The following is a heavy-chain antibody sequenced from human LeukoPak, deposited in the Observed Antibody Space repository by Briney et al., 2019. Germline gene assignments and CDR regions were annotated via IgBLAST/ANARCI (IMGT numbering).Heavy chain of an antibody. CDR1: GYSFTNYW. D-gene: IGHD6-6*01. V-gene: IGHV5-51*01. CDR3: ARPGSSSTPDY. J-gene: IGHJ4*02. CDR2: ISPGESDT. Sequence: GESLKISCKGYGYSFTNYWIGWVRQMPGKGLEWMGIISPGESDTRYSPSFQGQVTISVDKSSSTAYLQWNSLKASDTAMYYCARPGSSSTPDYWGQGTLVTVSS.